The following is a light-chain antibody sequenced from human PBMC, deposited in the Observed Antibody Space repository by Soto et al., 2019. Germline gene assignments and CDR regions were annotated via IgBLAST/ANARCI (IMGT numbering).Light chain of an antibody. V-gene: IGLV2-14*01. CDR1: RDDIGAYDY. CDR2: EVT. J-gene: IGLJ2*01. CDR3: NSYTNSSAVV. Sequence: QSVLTQPASASGSPGQSITISCSGTRDDIGAYDYVSWYQQHPGNAPKLLVYEVTNRPSGVSDRLSGSKSGNTASLTISGLQAEDEADYYCNSYTNSSAVVFGGGTKVTVL.